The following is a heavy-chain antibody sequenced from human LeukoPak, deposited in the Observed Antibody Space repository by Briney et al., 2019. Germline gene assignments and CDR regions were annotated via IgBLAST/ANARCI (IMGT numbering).Heavy chain of an antibody. D-gene: IGHD3-22*01. CDR1: GYTFTSYG. Sequence: ASVKVSCKASGYTFTSYGISWVRQAPGQGLEWMGWISAYNGNTNYAQKFQGRVTITADESTSTAYMELSSLRSEDTAVYYCARGASGYYYPYFDYWGQGTLVTVFS. J-gene: IGHJ4*02. CDR2: ISAYNGNT. V-gene: IGHV1-18*01. CDR3: ARGASGYYYPYFDY.